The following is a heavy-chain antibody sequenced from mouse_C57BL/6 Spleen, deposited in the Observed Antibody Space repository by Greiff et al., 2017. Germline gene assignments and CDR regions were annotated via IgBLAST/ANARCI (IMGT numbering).Heavy chain of an antibody. CDR2: INPSTGGT. CDR3: ARSGEVLRYHWFAY. V-gene: IGHV1-42*01. J-gene: IGHJ3*01. D-gene: IGHD1-1*01. CDR1: GYSFTGYY. Sequence: EVHLVESGPELVKPGASVKISCKASGYSFTGYYMNWVKQSPEKSLEWIGEINPSTGGTTYNQKFKAKATLTVDKSSSTAYMQLKSLTSEDSAVYYCARSGEVLRYHWFAYWGQGTLVTVSA.